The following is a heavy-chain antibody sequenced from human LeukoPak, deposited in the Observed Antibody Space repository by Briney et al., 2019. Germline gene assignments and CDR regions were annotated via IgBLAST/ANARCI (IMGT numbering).Heavy chain of an antibody. V-gene: IGHV1-18*01. D-gene: IGHD6-19*01. CDR2: ISAYNGNA. CDR1: GYTFTSYG. Sequence: ASVKVSCKASGYTFTSYGISWVRQAPGQGLEWMGWISAYNGNANYAQKLQGRVTMTTDTSTSTAYTELRSLRSDDTAVYYCARASSRRGIAVAGGLDYWGQGTLVTVSS. CDR3: ARASSRRGIAVAGGLDY. J-gene: IGHJ4*02.